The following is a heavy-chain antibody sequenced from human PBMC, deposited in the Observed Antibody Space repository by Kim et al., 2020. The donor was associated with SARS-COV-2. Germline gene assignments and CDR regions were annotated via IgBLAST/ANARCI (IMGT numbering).Heavy chain of an antibody. V-gene: IGHV3-23*01. Sequence: GGSLRLSCAASGFTFSSYAMSWVRQAPGKGLEWVSAISGSGGSTYYADSAKGRFTISRDNSKNTLYLQMNSLRAEDTAVYYCAKTMWSYYCFDYWGQGTLVTVSS. CDR1: GFTFSSYA. J-gene: IGHJ4*02. CDR3: AKTMWSYYCFDY. CDR2: ISGSGGST. D-gene: IGHD1-26*01.